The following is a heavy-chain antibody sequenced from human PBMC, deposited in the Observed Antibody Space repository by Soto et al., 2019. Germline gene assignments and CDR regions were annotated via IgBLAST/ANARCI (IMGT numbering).Heavy chain of an antibody. V-gene: IGHV5-51*01. J-gene: IGHJ6*02. D-gene: IGHD2-15*01. Sequence: GESLKISCKGSGYSFTSYWIGWVRQMPGKGLEWMGIIYPGDSDTRYSPSFQGQVTISADKSISTAYLQWSSLKASDTAMYYCASTEVAATGYYYYGMDVWGQGTTVTVSS. CDR1: GYSFTSYW. CDR2: IYPGDSDT. CDR3: ASTEVAATGYYYYGMDV.